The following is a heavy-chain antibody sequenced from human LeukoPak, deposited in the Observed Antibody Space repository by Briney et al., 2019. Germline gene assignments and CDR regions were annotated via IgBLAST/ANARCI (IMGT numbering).Heavy chain of an antibody. V-gene: IGHV1-24*01. J-gene: IGHJ4*02. CDR1: GYTFTGYY. CDR3: ATDGITMVRGVIILPGEY. D-gene: IGHD3-10*01. Sequence: GASVKVSCKASGYTFTGYYMHWVRQAPGKGLEWMGGFDPEDGETIYAQKFQGRVTMTEDTSTDTAYMELSSLRSEDTAVYYCATDGITMVRGVIILPGEYWGQGTLVTVSS. CDR2: FDPEDGET.